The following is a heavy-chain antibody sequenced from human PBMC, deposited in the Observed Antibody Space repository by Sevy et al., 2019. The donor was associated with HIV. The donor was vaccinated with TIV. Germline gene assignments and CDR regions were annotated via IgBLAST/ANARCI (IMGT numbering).Heavy chain of an antibody. J-gene: IGHJ5*02. Sequence: ASVKVSCKASGYTFTSYDINWVRQATGQGLEWMGWMNPNSGNTGYAQKFQGRVTMTRNTSISTAYMELSSLGSEDTAVYYCARGRGGIVVVPAANDWFDPWGQGTLVTVSS. V-gene: IGHV1-8*01. D-gene: IGHD2-2*01. CDR3: ARGRGGIVVVPAANDWFDP. CDR2: MNPNSGNT. CDR1: GYTFTSYD.